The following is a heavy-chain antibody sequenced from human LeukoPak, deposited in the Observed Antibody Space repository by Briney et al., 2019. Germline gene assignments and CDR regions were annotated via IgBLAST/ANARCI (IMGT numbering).Heavy chain of an antibody. CDR2: IRYDGSNK. Sequence: GGSLRLSCAASGFTFSSYGMHWVRQAPGKGLEWVAFIRYDGSNKYYADSVKGRFTISRDNAKKSLYLQMSSLRAEDTAVYYCADGYGLFHHCGQGTLVTVAS. V-gene: IGHV3-30*02. J-gene: IGHJ1*01. D-gene: IGHD5-24*01. CDR3: ADGYGLFHH. CDR1: GFTFSSYG.